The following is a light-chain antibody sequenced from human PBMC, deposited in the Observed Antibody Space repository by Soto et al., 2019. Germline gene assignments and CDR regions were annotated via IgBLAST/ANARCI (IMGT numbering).Light chain of an antibody. CDR2: GAS. Sequence: EIVVTQSPATLSVSPGERATLSCRASQSVSSNLAWYQQKPGPAPRLLIYGASSRATGTPDRFTGSGSATDFTLTISRLEPEDLAVYYCQHYGSSPRQFAPGTKAAIK. CDR3: QHYGSSPRQ. CDR1: QSVSSN. V-gene: IGKV3-20*01. J-gene: IGKJ1*01.